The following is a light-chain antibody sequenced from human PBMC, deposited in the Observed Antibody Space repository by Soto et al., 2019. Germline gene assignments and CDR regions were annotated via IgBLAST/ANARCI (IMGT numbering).Light chain of an antibody. J-gene: IGLJ3*02. CDR3: SSYTSSSTPWV. CDR1: SSDVGGYNY. V-gene: IGLV2-14*01. CDR2: EVS. Sequence: QSALNQPASVSGSPGQSSTISCTGTSSDVGGYNYVSWYQQHPGKAPKLRIYEVSNRPSGISNRFSGSKSGNTASLTISGLQAEDEADYYCSSYTSSSTPWVFGGGTKLTVL.